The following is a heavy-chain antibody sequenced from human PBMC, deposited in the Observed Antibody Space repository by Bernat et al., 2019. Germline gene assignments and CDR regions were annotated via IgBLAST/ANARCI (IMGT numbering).Heavy chain of an antibody. CDR2: ISSSSSYT. V-gene: IGHV3-11*06. CDR3: ARVSMGIAVETYSWFDP. Sequence: QVQLVESGGGLVKPGGSLRLSCAASGFTFSDYYMSWIRQAPGKGLEWVSYISSSSSYTNYADSVKGRFTISRDNAKNSLYLQMNSLRAEDTAVYYCARVSMGIAVETYSWFDPWGQGTLVTVSS. D-gene: IGHD6-19*01. CDR1: GFTFSDYY. J-gene: IGHJ5*02.